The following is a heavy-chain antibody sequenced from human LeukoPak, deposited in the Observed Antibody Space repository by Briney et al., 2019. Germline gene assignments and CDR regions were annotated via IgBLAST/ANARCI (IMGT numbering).Heavy chain of an antibody. D-gene: IGHD3-22*01. CDR1: GFTFDDYA. V-gene: IGHV3-9*01. CDR3: AKDYYYDSSGYLDY. CDR2: ISWNSGSI. J-gene: IGHJ4*02. Sequence: PGRSLRLSCSASGFTFDDYAMHWVRQAPGEGLEWVSGISWNSGSIGYADSVKGRFTISRDNAKNSLYLQMNSLRAEDTALYYCAKDYYYDSSGYLDYWGQGTLVTVSS.